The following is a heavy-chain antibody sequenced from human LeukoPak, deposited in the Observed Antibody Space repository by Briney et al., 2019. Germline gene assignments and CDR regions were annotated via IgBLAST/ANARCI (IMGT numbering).Heavy chain of an antibody. D-gene: IGHD3-22*01. V-gene: IGHV3-53*05. CDR3: ARELVGSYDSSGYFDY. CDR1: GFTVSSSY. J-gene: IGHJ4*02. Sequence: GGSLRLSCTASGFTVSSSYMSWVRQAPGKGLEWVSIIFSGGSTYYADSVKDRFTVSRDNSKNTLYLQMNSLRAEDTAVYYCARELVGSYDSSGYFDYWGQGTLVTVSS. CDR2: IFSGGST.